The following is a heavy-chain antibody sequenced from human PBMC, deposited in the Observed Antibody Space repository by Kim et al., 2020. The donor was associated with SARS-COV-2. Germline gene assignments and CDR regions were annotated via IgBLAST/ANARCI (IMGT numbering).Heavy chain of an antibody. Sequence: STNYTPSLKSRVTISVDTSKNQFSLKLSSVTAADTAVYYCARGMSSWFDPWGQGTLVTVSS. CDR2: ST. V-gene: IGHV4-34*01. J-gene: IGHJ5*02. CDR3: ARGMSSWFDP.